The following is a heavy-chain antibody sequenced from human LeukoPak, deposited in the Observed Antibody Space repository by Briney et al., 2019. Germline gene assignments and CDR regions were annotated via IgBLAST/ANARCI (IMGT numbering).Heavy chain of an antibody. CDR1: GCSISSSGYY. Sequence: SETLSLTCTVSGCSISSSGYYWGGIPQPPGKGLGWVGGMYYSGSTYYNPSLMSRVTISADTPKNQFSLKLSSVTAADTAVYYCARLGYSGSYYERAFDIWGQGTMVTVSS. V-gene: IGHV4-39*01. CDR3: ARLGYSGSYYERAFDI. CDR2: MYYSGST. J-gene: IGHJ3*02. D-gene: IGHD1-26*01.